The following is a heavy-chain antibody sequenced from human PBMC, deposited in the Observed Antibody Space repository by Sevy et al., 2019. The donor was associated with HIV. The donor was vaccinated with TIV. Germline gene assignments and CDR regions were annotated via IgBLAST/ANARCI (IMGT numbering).Heavy chain of an antibody. CDR2: LSYDDSDE. CDR3: AKDDLNSIDY. J-gene: IGHJ4*02. CDR1: GFIFSTSP. V-gene: IGHV3-30-3*02. Sequence: GGSLRLSCAASGFIFSTSPMHWVRQAPGKGLECVAILSYDDSDENYADSVKGRVTSSRDNSKNTRYLQMNSLRTEDTAVYYCAKDDLNSIDYWGQGTLVTVSS.